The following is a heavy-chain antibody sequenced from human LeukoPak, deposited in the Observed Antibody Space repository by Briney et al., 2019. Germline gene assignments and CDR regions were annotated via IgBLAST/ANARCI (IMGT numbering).Heavy chain of an antibody. CDR1: GGSISGGGYY. V-gene: IGHV4-31*03. Sequence: SETLSLTCTVSGGSISGGGYYWSWIRQHPGKGPEWIGYIYYSGSTYYNPSLKSRVTISVDTSKNQFSLKLSSVTAADTAVYYCARERTAAGTDAFDIWGQGTMVTVSS. J-gene: IGHJ3*02. CDR2: IYYSGST. D-gene: IGHD6-13*01. CDR3: ARERTAAGTDAFDI.